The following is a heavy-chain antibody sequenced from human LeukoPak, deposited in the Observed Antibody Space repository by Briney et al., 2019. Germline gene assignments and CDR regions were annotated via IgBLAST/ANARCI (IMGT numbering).Heavy chain of an antibody. CDR2: IKSKTDGGTT. D-gene: IGHD3-3*01. J-gene: IGHJ6*03. V-gene: IGHV3-15*01. CDR3: TTQSITIFGVVIIPHYYYYMDV. CDR1: GFSFSDSW. Sequence: PGGSLRLSCVGSGFSFSDSWMTWVRQVPGKGLEWVGRIKSKTDGGTTDYAAPVKGRFTISRDDSKNTLYLQMNSLKTEDTAVYYCTTQSITIFGVVIIPHYYYYMDVWGKGTTVTVSS.